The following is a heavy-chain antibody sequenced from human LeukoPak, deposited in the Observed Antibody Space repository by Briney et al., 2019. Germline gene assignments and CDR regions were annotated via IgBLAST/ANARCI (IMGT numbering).Heavy chain of an antibody. CDR1: GFIFSSYL. J-gene: IGHJ4*02. Sequence: GGSLRLSCAGSGFIFSSYLMHWVRQAPGKGLVWVSRINSEGSTTSYADSVKGRFTISRDNAKNTLYLQMNSLRAEDTAVYYCAREAPAGTEGDYWGQGTLVTVSS. CDR3: AREAPAGTEGDY. V-gene: IGHV3-74*01. CDR2: INSEGSTT. D-gene: IGHD6-13*01.